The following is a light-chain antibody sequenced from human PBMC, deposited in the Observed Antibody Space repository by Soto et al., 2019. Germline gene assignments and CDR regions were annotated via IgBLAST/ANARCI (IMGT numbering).Light chain of an antibody. V-gene: IGLV2-14*01. CDR2: EVS. Sequence: QSVLTQPASVSGSPGQSITISCTGTNSDVGGYNYVSWYQQHPGKAPKLMIYEVSNRPSGVSNRFSGSKSGNTASLTISGLQAEDEADYYCSSYTSSSTVVFGGGTKLNVL. CDR1: NSDVGGYNY. J-gene: IGLJ2*01. CDR3: SSYTSSSTVV.